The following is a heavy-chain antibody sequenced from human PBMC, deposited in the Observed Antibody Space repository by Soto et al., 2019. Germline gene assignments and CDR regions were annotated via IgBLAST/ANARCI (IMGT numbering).Heavy chain of an antibody. Sequence: QVQLQESGPGLVKPSQTLSLTCTVSGGSISSGGYYWSWIRQHPGKGLEWIGYIYYSGSTYNNPSLKSRVTISVDTAKHQFSLKLSSVTAADTAVYYCARSSTSANYFDYWGQGTLVTVSS. CDR3: ARSSTSANYFDY. V-gene: IGHV4-31*03. D-gene: IGHD2-2*01. J-gene: IGHJ4*02. CDR2: IYYSGST. CDR1: GGSISSGGYY.